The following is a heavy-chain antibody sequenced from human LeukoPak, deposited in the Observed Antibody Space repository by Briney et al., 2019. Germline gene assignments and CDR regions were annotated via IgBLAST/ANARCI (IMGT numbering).Heavy chain of an antibody. CDR1: GFPFSIYE. CDR2: IGSSGAAI. J-gene: IGHJ5*02. Sequence: GGSLRLSCAVSGFPFSIYEMNWVRQAPGKGLEWVSNIGSSGAAIYYADSVRGRFTISRDNAKNSLYLQMNSLRAEDTAVYYCARDADIVVVVAAPDWFDPWGQGTLVTVSS. V-gene: IGHV3-48*03. CDR3: ARDADIVVVVAAPDWFDP. D-gene: IGHD2-15*01.